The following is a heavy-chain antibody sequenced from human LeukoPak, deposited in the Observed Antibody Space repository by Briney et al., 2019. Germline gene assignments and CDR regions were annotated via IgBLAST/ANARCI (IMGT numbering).Heavy chain of an antibody. CDR1: GGSISGYY. J-gene: IGHJ4*02. CDR3: ARRRIGSYSLDS. D-gene: IGHD1-26*01. Sequence: PSETLSLTCTVSGGSISGYYWSWIRHPPGKGLEWIGYIYYSGSTNHNPSLKSRVTMSVDTSKNHFSLRLSSVTAADTAVYYCARRRIGSYSLDSWGQGILVTVSS. CDR2: IYYSGST. V-gene: IGHV4-59*08.